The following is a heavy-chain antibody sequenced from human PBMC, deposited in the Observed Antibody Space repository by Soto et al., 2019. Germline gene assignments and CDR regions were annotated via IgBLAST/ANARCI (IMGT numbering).Heavy chain of an antibody. V-gene: IGHV1-69*13. Sequence: SVKVSCKASGGTFSSYAISWVRQAPGQGLEWMGGIIPIFGTANYAQKFQGRVTITADESTSTAYMELSSLRSEDTAVYYCARDSPDYDILTGYAPFDPWGQGTLVTVSS. CDR3: ARDSPDYDILTGYAPFDP. CDR2: IIPIFGTA. D-gene: IGHD3-9*01. CDR1: GGTFSSYA. J-gene: IGHJ5*02.